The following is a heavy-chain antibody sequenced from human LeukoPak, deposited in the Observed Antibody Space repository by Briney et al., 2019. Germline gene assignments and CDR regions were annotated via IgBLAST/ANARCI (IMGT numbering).Heavy chain of an antibody. J-gene: IGHJ4*02. CDR2: ISYDGSNK. CDR1: GFTFSSYG. D-gene: IGHD6-13*01. V-gene: IGHV3-30*18. Sequence: PGGSLRLSCAASGFTFSSYGMHWGRQAPGKGLEWVAVISYDGSNKYYADSVKGRFTISRDNSKNTLYLQMNSLRAEDTAVYYCAKTITSIAAAGRSDYWGQGTLVTVSS. CDR3: AKTITSIAAAGRSDY.